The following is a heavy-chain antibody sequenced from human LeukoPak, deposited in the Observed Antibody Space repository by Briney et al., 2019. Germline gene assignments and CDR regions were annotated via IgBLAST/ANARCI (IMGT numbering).Heavy chain of an antibody. CDR3: ARAAAGRAYYHYGMDV. D-gene: IGHD6-13*01. CDR2: ISGSSGIT. Sequence: GGSLRLSCAASGFTFSNYAMSWVRQAPAKGLEWVSAISGSSGITYYADSVKGRFAISRDNSKNTLDLQMNSLRAEDTAVYYCARAAAGRAYYHYGMDVWGQGTTVTVSS. CDR1: GFTFSNYA. J-gene: IGHJ6*02. V-gene: IGHV3-23*01.